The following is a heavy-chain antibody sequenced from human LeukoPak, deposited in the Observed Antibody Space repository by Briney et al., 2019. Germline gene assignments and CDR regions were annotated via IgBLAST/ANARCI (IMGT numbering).Heavy chain of an antibody. CDR3: ARVDSGHDYGPS. CDR1: GYIFTAYY. D-gene: IGHD5-12*01. Sequence: GASVKVSCKASGYIFTAYYMHWVRQVPGQGLEWMGRINPNSGDTDYAQKFQGRVIMTRDTSISTAYMEMSRLRSDATAVYYCARVDSGHDYGPSWGQGTTVTVSS. CDR2: INPNSGDT. V-gene: IGHV1-2*06. J-gene: IGHJ6*02.